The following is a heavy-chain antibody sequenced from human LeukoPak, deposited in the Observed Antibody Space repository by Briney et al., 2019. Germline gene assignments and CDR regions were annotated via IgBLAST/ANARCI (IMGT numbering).Heavy chain of an antibody. J-gene: IGHJ4*02. V-gene: IGHV3-23*01. Sequence: PGGTLRLSCAASGFPFRSYGMTWVRQAPGKGLEWVSAISGSGDSTYYADSVKGRFTISSDNSRNTLYLQMNSLRARDTAVYYGAKSCRSTSLDYWGQGTLVSVSS. CDR2: ISGSGDST. CDR3: AKSCRSTSLDY. D-gene: IGHD2-2*01. CDR1: GFPFRSYG.